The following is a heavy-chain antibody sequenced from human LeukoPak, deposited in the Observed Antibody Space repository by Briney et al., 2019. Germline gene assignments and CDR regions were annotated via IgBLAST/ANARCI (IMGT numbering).Heavy chain of an antibody. CDR3: AREGGDLRWKNRFDF. V-gene: IGHV3-30-3*01. CDR1: KFTFSTFA. CDR2: TSSDGSSK. D-gene: IGHD4-23*01. Sequence: GGSLRLSCAASKFTFSTFAMHWVRQAPGKGLEWVALTSSDGSSKYYTDSVKGRFTISRDNSKNTLYLQMDSLRAEDTAVYYCAREGGDLRWKNRFDFWGQGTLVTVSS. J-gene: IGHJ4*02.